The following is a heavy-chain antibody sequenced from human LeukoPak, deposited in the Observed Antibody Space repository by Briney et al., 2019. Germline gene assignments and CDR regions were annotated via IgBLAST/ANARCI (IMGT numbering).Heavy chain of an antibody. V-gene: IGHV3-21*01. J-gene: IGHJ5*02. CDR1: GFTFSSS. D-gene: IGHD3-10*01. CDR3: GRDFVGESGAGGP. CDR2: ISPSGHST. Sequence: PGGSLRLSCAASGFTFSSSMNWVRQAPGKGLEWVSSISPSGHSTWNADSVKGRFTISRDNAKNSLYLQMNSLRAEDTAIYYCGRDFVGESGAGGPWGQGTLITVSS.